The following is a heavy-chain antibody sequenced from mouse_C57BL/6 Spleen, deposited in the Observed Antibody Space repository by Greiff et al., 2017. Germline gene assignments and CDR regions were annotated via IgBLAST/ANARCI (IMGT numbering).Heavy chain of an antibody. CDR2: INPNNGGT. V-gene: IGHV1-18*01. Sequence: EVQLQQSGPELVKPGASVKIPCKASGYTFTDYNMDWVKQSHGKSLEWIGDINPNNGGTIYNQKFKGKATLTVDKSSSTAYMELRSLTSEDTAVYYCARSKTAQATYGGAMDYWGQGTSVTVSS. CDR1: GYTFTDYN. CDR3: ARSKTAQATYGGAMDY. D-gene: IGHD3-2*02. J-gene: IGHJ4*01.